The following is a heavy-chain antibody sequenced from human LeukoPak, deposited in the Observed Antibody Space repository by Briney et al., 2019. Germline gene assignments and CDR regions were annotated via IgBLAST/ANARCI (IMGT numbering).Heavy chain of an antibody. CDR2: IIPIFGTA. CDR1: GGTFSSYA. D-gene: IGHD5-12*01. J-gene: IGHJ6*03. V-gene: IGHV1-69*06. CDR3: ATHSPEWRYSGYYNYYYMDV. Sequence: SVKVSCKASGGTFSSYAISWVRQAPGQGLEWMGGIIPIFGTANYAQKFQGRVTITADKSTSTAYMELSSLRSEDTAVYFCATHSPEWRYSGYYNYYYMDVWGNGTTVTVSS.